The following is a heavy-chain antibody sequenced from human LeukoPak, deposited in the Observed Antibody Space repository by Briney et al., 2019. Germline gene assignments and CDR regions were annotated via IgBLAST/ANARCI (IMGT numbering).Heavy chain of an antibody. Sequence: GGSLRLSCAASGFTFSSYAMSWVRQAPGKGLEWVSAISGSGGSTYYADSVKGRFTISRDNSKNTLYLQMNSLRAEDTAVYYCARDTVLWYGELSGAFDYWGQGTLVTVSS. J-gene: IGHJ4*02. V-gene: IGHV3-23*01. CDR3: ARDTVLWYGELSGAFDY. D-gene: IGHD3-10*01. CDR1: GFTFSSYA. CDR2: ISGSGGST.